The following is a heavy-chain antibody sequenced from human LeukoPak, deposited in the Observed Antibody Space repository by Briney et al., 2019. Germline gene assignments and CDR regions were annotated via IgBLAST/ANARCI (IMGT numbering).Heavy chain of an antibody. V-gene: IGHV3-7*01. Sequence: GGSLRLSCAASGFTFSSYWMSWVRQAPGKGLEWVANIKQDGSEKYYVDSVKGRFTISRDNAKNSLYLQMNNLRADDTAVYYCGRAAGSYRLDYWGQGTLVTVSS. CDR1: GFTFSSYW. CDR2: IKQDGSEK. CDR3: GRAAGSYRLDY. D-gene: IGHD1-26*01. J-gene: IGHJ4*02.